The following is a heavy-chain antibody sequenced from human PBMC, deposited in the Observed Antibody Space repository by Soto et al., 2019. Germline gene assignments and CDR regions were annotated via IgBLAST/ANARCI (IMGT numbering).Heavy chain of an antibody. Sequence: ESGGGVVQPGRSLRLSCAASGFTFSSYGMHWVRQAPGKGLEWVAVIWYDGSNKYYADSVKGRFTISRDNSKNTLYLQMNSLRAEDTAVYYCARDPSAAMVSYFDYWGQGTLVTVSS. CDR1: GFTFSSYG. D-gene: IGHD5-18*01. CDR3: ARDPSAAMVSYFDY. J-gene: IGHJ4*02. CDR2: IWYDGSNK. V-gene: IGHV3-33*01.